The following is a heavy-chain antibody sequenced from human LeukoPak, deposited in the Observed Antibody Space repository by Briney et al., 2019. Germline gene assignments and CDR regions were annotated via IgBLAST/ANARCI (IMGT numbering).Heavy chain of an antibody. Sequence: TGGSLRLSCAASGFTFSSYAMHWVRQAPGKGLEWVAVISYDGSNKYYADSVKGRFTISRDNSKNTLYLQMNSLRAEDTAVYYCARDFRYHDSSGYYSFDYWGQGTLVTVSS. CDR3: ARDFRYHDSSGYYSFDY. CDR1: GFTFSSYA. CDR2: ISYDGSNK. J-gene: IGHJ4*02. D-gene: IGHD3-22*01. V-gene: IGHV3-30-3*01.